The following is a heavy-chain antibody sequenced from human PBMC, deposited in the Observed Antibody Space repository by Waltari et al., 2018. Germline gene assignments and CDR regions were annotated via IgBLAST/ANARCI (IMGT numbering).Heavy chain of an antibody. CDR3: ARGYNWNYGGWFDP. J-gene: IGHJ5*02. D-gene: IGHD1-7*01. CDR2: IIPILGIA. CDR1: GGTFSSYA. V-gene: IGHV1-69*04. Sequence: QVQLVQSGAEVKKPGSSVKVSCQASGGTFSSYAISWVRPAPGQGLEWMGGIIPILGIANYAQKFQGRVTITADESTSTAYMELSSLRSEDTAVYYCARGYNWNYGGWFDPWGQGTLVTVSS.